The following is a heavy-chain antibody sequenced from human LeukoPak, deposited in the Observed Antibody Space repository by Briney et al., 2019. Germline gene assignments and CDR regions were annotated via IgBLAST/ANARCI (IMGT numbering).Heavy chain of an antibody. V-gene: IGHV5-51*01. CDR1: GYRFTSHW. J-gene: IGHJ4*02. CDR2: IYPGDSNT. CDR3: ARRPYSSGWYTGCYFDF. Sequence: GESLKISCKASGYRFTSHWSGWVRQMPGKGLEWMGIIYPGDSNTEYSPSFQGQGTISVDNSINTAYLQWNSLKASDTAMYYCARRPYSSGWYTGCYFDFWGQGTLVTVSS. D-gene: IGHD6-19*01.